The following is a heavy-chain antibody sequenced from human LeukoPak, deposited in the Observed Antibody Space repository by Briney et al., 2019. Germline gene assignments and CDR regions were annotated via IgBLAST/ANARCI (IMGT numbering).Heavy chain of an antibody. CDR3: AREGIVLMVYHFDY. D-gene: IGHD2-8*01. J-gene: IGHJ4*02. Sequence: VGSRRLSCSASGFTFSSYTMNWVRQGTGKWLEGVSYLNSRWSYLSYADSVKGRFTISRDNAKNSLSLQMNSLRAEDPAVYYCAREGIVLMVYHFDYWGQGTLVTVSS. CDR2: LNSRWSYL. V-gene: IGHV3-21*01. CDR1: GFTFSSYT.